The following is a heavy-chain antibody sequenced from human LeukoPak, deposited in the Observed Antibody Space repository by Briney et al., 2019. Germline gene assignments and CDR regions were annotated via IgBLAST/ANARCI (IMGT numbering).Heavy chain of an antibody. J-gene: IGHJ4*02. V-gene: IGHV4-61*02. CDR2: IYTSGST. CDR1: GGSISSGSYY. D-gene: IGHD3-22*01. CDR3: ARLRREIVVDN. Sequence: SETLSLTCTVSGGSISSGSYYWSWIRQPAGKGLEWIGRIYTSGSTNYNPSLKSRVTISVDTSKNQFSLKLSSVTAADTAVYYCARLRREIVVDNWGQGTLVTVSS.